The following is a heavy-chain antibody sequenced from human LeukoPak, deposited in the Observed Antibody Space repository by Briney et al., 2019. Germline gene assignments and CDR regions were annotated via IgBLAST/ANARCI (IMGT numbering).Heavy chain of an antibody. CDR2: INPSGGST. CDR1: GYTFTSYY. Sequence: ASVNVPCKASGYTFTSYYMHWVRQAPGQGLEWMGIINPSGGSTSYAQKFQGRVTMTRDMSTSTVYMELSSLRSEDTAVYYCARVRLSAVDAFDIWGQGTMVTVSS. CDR3: ARVRLSAVDAFDI. D-gene: IGHD3-16*01. V-gene: IGHV1-46*01. J-gene: IGHJ3*02.